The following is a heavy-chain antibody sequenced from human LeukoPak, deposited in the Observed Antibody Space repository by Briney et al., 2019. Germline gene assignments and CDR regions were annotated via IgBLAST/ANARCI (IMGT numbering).Heavy chain of an antibody. D-gene: IGHD3-16*01. J-gene: IGHJ4*02. CDR1: GGTFSIYA. V-gene: IGHV1-69*13. CDR3: ARDRSEYDYVWGTHES. Sequence: SVKVSCKASGGTFSIYAISWVRQAPGQGLEWMGGIIPIFGTANYAQKFQGRVTITADESTSAAYMELSSLRSEDTAMYYCARDRSEYDYVWGTHESWGQGTLVTVSS. CDR2: IIPIFGTA.